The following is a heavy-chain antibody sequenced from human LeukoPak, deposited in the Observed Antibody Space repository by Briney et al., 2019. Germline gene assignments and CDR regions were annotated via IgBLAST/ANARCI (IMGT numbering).Heavy chain of an antibody. CDR2: IYYSGST. J-gene: IGHJ4*02. V-gene: IGHV4-39*07. CDR1: GGSISSSSYY. CDR3: GRVDTAMVAGGGDY. D-gene: IGHD5-18*01. Sequence: SETLSLTCTVSGGSISSSSYYWGWIRQPPGKGLEWIGSIYYSGSTYYNPSLKSRVTISVDTSKDQFSLKLSSVTAADTAVYYCGRVDTAMVAGGGDYWGQGTLVTVSS.